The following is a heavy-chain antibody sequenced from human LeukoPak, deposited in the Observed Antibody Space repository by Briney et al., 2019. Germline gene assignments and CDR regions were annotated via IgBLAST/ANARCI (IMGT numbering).Heavy chain of an antibody. CDR3: ARALGHIVVVTAIQRVDY. J-gene: IGHJ4*02. Sequence: GGSLRLSCAASGFTFSAHSMNWVRQAPGKGLEWVSSISSSSSYIYYADSVKGRFTISRDNAKNSLYLQMNSLRAEDTAVYYCARALGHIVVVTAIQRVDYWGQGTLVTVSS. CDR1: GFTFSAHS. CDR2: ISSSSSYI. D-gene: IGHD2-21*02. V-gene: IGHV3-21*01.